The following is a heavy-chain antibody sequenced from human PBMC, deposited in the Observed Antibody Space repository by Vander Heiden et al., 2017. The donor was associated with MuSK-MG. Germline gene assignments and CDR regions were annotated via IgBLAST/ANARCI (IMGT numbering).Heavy chain of an antibody. CDR3: AKSGHCSSTSCRNWFDP. D-gene: IGHD2-2*01. V-gene: IGHV3-23*01. J-gene: IGHJ5*02. CDR1: GFTFTNYA. CDR2: ISGSGSST. Sequence: EVQLLESGGGLVQPGRSLSLSCAASGFTFTNYAMTWVRQAPGKGLEWVSTISGSGSSTYYADSVKGRFTISRDNSKNTLYLQMNSLRVEDTAVYYCAKSGHCSSTSCRNWFDPWGQGTLVTVSS.